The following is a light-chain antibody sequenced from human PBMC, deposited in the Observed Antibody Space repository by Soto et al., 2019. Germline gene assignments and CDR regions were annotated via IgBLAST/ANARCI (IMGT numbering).Light chain of an antibody. V-gene: IGKV1-5*03. CDR3: QQYKSYPYT. CDR2: QAS. J-gene: IGKJ2*01. Sequence: DIQKTQSPSTLSASVGDRVTITCRASQSISSWLAWYQQKPGKAPKLLIYQASSLETGVPSRFSGSASGTDFTLTISSLQPDDFATYFCQQYKSYPYTFGQETKVEIK. CDR1: QSISSW.